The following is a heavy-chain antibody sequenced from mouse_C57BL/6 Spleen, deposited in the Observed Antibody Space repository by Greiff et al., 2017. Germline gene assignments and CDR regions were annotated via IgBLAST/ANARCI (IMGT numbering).Heavy chain of an antibody. J-gene: IGHJ3*01. CDR2: ISYDGSN. V-gene: IGHV3-6*01. Sequence: EVQLQESGPGLVKPSQSLSLTCSVTGYSITSGYYWNWIRQFPGNKLEWMGYISYDGSNNYNPSLKNRISITRDTSKNQFFLKLNSVTTEDTATYYCARDPYYDYDGAWFAYWGQGTLVTVSA. CDR3: ARDPYYDYDGAWFAY. D-gene: IGHD2-4*01. CDR1: GYSITSGYY.